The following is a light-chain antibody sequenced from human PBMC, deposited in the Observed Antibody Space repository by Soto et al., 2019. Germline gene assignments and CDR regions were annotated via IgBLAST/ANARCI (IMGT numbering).Light chain of an antibody. Sequence: DIVMTQSPDSLAVSLGERGTINCKSSQNVLYSSNNKYYLAWYQQKPGQPPKLLIYWASTRESGVPDRFSGSGSGTDFTLTISSLQAEDVAVYYCQQYYSTPWTFGQGTKVEIK. J-gene: IGKJ1*01. CDR1: QNVLYSSNNKYY. CDR2: WAS. V-gene: IGKV4-1*01. CDR3: QQYYSTPWT.